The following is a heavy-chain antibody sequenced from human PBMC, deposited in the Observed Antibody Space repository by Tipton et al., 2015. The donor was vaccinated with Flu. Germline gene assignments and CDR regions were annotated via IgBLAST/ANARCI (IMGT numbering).Heavy chain of an antibody. CDR1: GYPISSGYY. CDR2: IYHSGRT. D-gene: IGHD3-22*01. J-gene: IGHJ4*02. V-gene: IGHV4-38-2*02. Sequence: TLSLTCTVSGYPISSGYYWGWIRQSPGKGLEWIGNIYHSGRTYYNPSLKSRVTISVDTSKNQFSLKLSSVTAADTALYYCAGNNYYDSSGYYYSLDYWGQGTLVTVSS. CDR3: AGNNYYDSSGYYYSLDY.